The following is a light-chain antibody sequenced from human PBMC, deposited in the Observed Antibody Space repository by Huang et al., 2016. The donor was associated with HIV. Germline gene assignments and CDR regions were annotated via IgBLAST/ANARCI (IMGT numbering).Light chain of an antibody. CDR2: DAS. CDR3: QQYDNLLT. J-gene: IGKJ3*01. CDR1: QDISNY. Sequence: DIQMTQSPSSLSASVGDRVTITCQASQDISNYLNWYQQKPGKAPKLLIYDASNLETGVPSRCSGGGSGTDFTFTISSLQPEDIATYYCQQYDNLLTFGPGTKVDIK. V-gene: IGKV1-33*01.